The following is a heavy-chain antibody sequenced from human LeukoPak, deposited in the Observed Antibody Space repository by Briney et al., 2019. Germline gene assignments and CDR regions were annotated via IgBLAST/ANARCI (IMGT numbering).Heavy chain of an antibody. CDR3: ARLVWLGESPGSWFDS. CDR1: GGSITSHF. D-gene: IGHD3-10*01. Sequence: SETLSLTCSVSGGSITSHFWSCIRQPPRRGLEWILYIHYSGSTNYNPSLKSRVTISPDTSKNQLFLKLNSVTAADTAVYYCARLVWLGESPGSWFDSWGQGTLVTVSS. CDR2: IHYSGST. J-gene: IGHJ5*01. V-gene: IGHV4-59*11.